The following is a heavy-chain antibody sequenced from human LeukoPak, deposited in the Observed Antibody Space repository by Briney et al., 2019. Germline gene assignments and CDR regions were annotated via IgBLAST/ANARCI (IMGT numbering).Heavy chain of an antibody. CDR3: ARVEYFGSGSYRFDP. V-gene: IGHV6-1*01. CDR1: GDSVSRNSVA. J-gene: IGHJ5*02. CDR2: TYYRSKWYK. D-gene: IGHD3-10*01. Sequence: SQSLSLTCAISGDSVSRNSVAWNWIRQSPSRGLEWLGRTYYRSKWYKEYAASVRSRITISPDTSKNQFSLQLNSVNPEDTAVYYCARVEYFGSGSYRFDPWGQGTLVTVSS.